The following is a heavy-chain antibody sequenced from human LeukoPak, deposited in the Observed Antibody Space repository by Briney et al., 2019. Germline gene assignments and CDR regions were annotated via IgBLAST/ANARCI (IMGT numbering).Heavy chain of an antibody. V-gene: IGHV1-2*02. CDR2: INPNSGGT. CDR1: GYTFSDFY. Sequence: ASVKVSCKASGYTFSDFYMHWVRQAPGQGLEWMGWINPNSGGTRDAQKFQGRVTMTRDTSISTACMELSRLRSDDTAVYYCARSLSDYPFDYWGQGTLVTVSS. D-gene: IGHD1-26*01. J-gene: IGHJ4*02. CDR3: ARSLSDYPFDY.